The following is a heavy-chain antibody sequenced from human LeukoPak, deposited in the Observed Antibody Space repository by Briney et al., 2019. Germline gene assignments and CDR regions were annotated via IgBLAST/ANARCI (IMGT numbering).Heavy chain of an antibody. CDR2: ISYDGNTK. CDR1: GFNFSSYA. D-gene: IGHD5-24*01. J-gene: IGHJ3*02. CDR3: AKEVEEMATNEDAFDI. Sequence: GGSLRLSCAASGFNFSSYAMQWVRQAPGKGLEWLAVISYDGNTKYYADSVKGRFTISRDNSNNTLYLQMNSLRAEDTAVYYCAKEVEEMATNEDAFDIWGQGTMVTVSS. V-gene: IGHV3-30-3*01.